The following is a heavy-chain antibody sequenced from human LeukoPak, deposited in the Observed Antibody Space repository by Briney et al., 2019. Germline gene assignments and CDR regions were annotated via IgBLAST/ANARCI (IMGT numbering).Heavy chain of an antibody. CDR1: GFTFSSYC. Sequence: PGGSLRLSCAASGFTFSSYCMHWVRQAPGKGLEWVSRIKNDGSSTDYADSVKGRFTISRDNAKNTVYLYMRSLRAEDTAVYYCARDRVSPFDYWGQGTLVTVSS. CDR3: ARDRVSPFDY. D-gene: IGHD3-16*02. CDR2: IKNDGSST. J-gene: IGHJ4*02. V-gene: IGHV3-74*01.